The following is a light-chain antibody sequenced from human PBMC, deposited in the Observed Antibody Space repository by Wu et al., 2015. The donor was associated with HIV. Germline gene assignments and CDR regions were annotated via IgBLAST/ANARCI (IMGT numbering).Light chain of an antibody. CDR3: QQSYSAPCT. CDR1: QSIGNY. CDR2: AAS. Sequence: DIQMTQSPSSLSASVGDRVSITCRASQSIGNYLNWYQQKLGKAPKLLIYAASSLQGGVPSGFSGSGSGTDFTLTITSLQPEDVATYYCQQSYSAPCTFGQGTKLEIK. J-gene: IGKJ2*02. V-gene: IGKV1-39*01.